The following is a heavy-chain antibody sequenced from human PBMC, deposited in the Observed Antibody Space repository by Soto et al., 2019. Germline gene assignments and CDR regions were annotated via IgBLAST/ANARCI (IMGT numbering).Heavy chain of an antibody. Sequence: QVQLLESGPGLVKPSETLSLTCEVSGDSLNSGAYYWAWIRQSPGRGLEWIGHIYHTGSTNYNPSLRSRLIISLDTSKNHFSLTLRSVNAVDTGVYYCARSWGGDGYSHWGQGTLVTVSS. J-gene: IGHJ4*02. CDR3: ARSWGGDGYSH. CDR1: GDSLNSGAYY. CDR2: IYHTGST. V-gene: IGHV4-61*03. D-gene: IGHD2-15*01.